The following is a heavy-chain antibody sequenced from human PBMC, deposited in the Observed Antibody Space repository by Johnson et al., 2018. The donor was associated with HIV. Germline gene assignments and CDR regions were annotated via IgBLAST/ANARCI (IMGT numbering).Heavy chain of an antibody. Sequence: STYYADSVKGRFTISRDNSKNTLYLQMNSLRAEDTAVYYCARGGYSSGWIYAFDIWGQGTMVTVSS. D-gene: IGHD6-19*01. CDR2: ST. CDR3: ARGGYSSGWIYAFDI. V-gene: IGHV3-66*01. J-gene: IGHJ3*02.